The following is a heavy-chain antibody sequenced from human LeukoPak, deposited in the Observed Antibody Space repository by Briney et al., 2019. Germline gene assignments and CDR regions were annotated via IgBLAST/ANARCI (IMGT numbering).Heavy chain of an antibody. V-gene: IGHV1-69*02. CDR3: AARGNCRGTTCVMTGDLFDY. CDR1: GRTFNSYS. CDR2: IIPVVSIA. D-gene: IGHD2-2*01. Sequence: SVKLSCKASGRTFNSYSIHWVRQAPGPGLHWMGRIIPVVSIATYAQKLEDRVTISADRSTSTAYLELSSLTPEETAIYYCAARGNCRGTTCVMTGDLFDYWGQGTLITVS. J-gene: IGHJ4*02.